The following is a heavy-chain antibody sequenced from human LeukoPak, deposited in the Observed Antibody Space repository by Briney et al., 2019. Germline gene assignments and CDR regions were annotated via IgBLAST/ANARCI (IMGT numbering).Heavy chain of an antibody. J-gene: IGHJ4*02. CDR1: GFTFYDYA. CDR3: AKDPYGSGQFDY. D-gene: IGHD3-10*01. Sequence: GGSLRLSCAASGFTFYDYAMHWVRQAPGKGLEWVSGISWNSGSIGYADSVKGRFTISRDNAKNSLYLQMNSLRAEDTALYYCAKDPYGSGQFDYWGQGTLVTVSS. CDR2: ISWNSGSI. V-gene: IGHV3-9*01.